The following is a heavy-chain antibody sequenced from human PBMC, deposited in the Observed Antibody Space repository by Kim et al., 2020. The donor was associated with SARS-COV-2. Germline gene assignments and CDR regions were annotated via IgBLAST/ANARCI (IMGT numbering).Heavy chain of an antibody. J-gene: IGHJ4*02. CDR2: T. D-gene: IGHD2-2*02. V-gene: IGHV1-18*01. CDR3: ARDIRKNFDY. Sequence: TNYAPKLPGRVPMTTDTATSTAYMELRSLRSDDTAVYCCARDIRKNFDYWGQGTLVTVSS.